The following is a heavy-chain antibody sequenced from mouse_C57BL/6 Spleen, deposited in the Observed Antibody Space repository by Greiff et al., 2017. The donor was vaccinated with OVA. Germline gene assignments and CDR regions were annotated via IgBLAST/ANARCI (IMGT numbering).Heavy chain of an antibody. CDR2: IYPGSGST. D-gene: IGHD2-4*01. CDR1: GYTFTSYW. Sequence: VKLQQPGAELVKPGASVKMSCKASGYTFTSYWITWVKQRPGQGLEWIGDIYPGSGSTNYNEKFKSKATLTVDTSSSTAYMQLSSLTSEDSAVYYCARSPRYDYDLYYYAMDYWGQGTSVTVSS. J-gene: IGHJ4*01. CDR3: ARSPRYDYDLYYYAMDY. V-gene: IGHV1-55*01.